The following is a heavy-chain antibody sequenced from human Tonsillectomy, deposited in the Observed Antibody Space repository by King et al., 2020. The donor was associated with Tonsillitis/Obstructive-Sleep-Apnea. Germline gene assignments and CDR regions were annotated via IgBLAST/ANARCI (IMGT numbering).Heavy chain of an antibody. D-gene: IGHD1-26*01. CDR1: GFTFNNAW. J-gene: IGHJ4*02. CDR2: IKSKADGGTI. CDR3: TTDGGIVGASTRY. V-gene: IGHV3-15*01. Sequence: VQLVESGGGLVKPGGSLRLSCAASGFTFNNAWMNWVRQAPGKGLEWVGRIKSKADGGTIDYAAPVKGRFTISRDDSKTTLYLQMNSLKTEDTAVYYCTTDGGIVGASTRYWGQGTLVTVSS.